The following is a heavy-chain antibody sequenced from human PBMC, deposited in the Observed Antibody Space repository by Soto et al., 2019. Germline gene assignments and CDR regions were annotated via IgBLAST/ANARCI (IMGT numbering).Heavy chain of an antibody. CDR1: GDSVTSDSYF. J-gene: IGHJ4*02. D-gene: IGHD2-2*01. CDR3: ARVISSRDEYFDY. CDR2: SYYSGYYSGST. V-gene: IGHV4-61*01. Sequence: SETLSLTCTVSGDSVTSDSYFWSWIRQPPGKGLEWIGNSYYSGYYSGSTNHNPSLKSRVTVSVDKPKNQFSLNLTSVTAADTAVYYCARVISSRDEYFDYWGQGTVVTVSS.